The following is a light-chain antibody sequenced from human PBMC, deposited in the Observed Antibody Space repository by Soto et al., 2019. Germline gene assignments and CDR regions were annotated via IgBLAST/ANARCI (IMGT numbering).Light chain of an antibody. V-gene: IGKV3-15*01. CDR1: QNVNNK. J-gene: IGKJ2*01. Sequence: EIVLTQSPGTLSVSPGERASLSCRASQNVNNKVAWYQQKSGPPPRLLIYDAYLRATGVPARFSGRGSGTEFTLTITSLQSEDFATYYCQQYDNWPPYTFGPGTQLEI. CDR3: QQYDNWPPYT. CDR2: DAY.